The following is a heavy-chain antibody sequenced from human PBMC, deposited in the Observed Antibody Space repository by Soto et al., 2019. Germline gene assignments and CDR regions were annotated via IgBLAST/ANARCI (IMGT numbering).Heavy chain of an antibody. CDR1: GFSLSTHGMC. J-gene: IGHJ6*02. V-gene: IGHV2-70*01. CDR3: ARIRGTRVSYYDTLTYGMHV. D-gene: IGHD3-9*01. Sequence: GSGPTLVNPTQTLTLTCTFSGFSLSTHGMCVSWIRQPPGKALEWLALIDWDDDKYYNTSLKTRLTISKDTSKNQVVLTMATMDPVDTGTYYCARIRGTRVSYYDTLTYGMHVWGQGTTVTVSS. CDR2: IDWDDDK.